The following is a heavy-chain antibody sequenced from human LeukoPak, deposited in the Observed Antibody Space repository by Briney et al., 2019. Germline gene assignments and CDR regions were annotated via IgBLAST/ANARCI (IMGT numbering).Heavy chain of an antibody. CDR2: IIPIFGTA. CDR1: GGTFSSYA. Sequence: ASAKVSCKASGGTFSSYAISWVRQAPGQGLEWMGGIIPIFGTANYAQKFQGRVTITADESTSTAYMELSSLRSEDMAVYYCARGLGDYYDSSGYYDWGQGTLVTVSS. J-gene: IGHJ4*02. V-gene: IGHV1-69*13. CDR3: ARGLGDYYDSSGYYD. D-gene: IGHD3-22*01.